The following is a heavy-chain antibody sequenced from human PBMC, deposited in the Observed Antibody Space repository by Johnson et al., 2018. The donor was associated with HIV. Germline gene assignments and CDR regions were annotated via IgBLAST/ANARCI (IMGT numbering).Heavy chain of an antibody. CDR2: ISYDGSNK. CDR3: ARAPIPRMATITDDAFDI. Sequence: QVQLVESGGGVVQPGRSLRLSCAASGFTFSSYAMHWVRQAPGKGLEWVAVISYDGSNKYYADSVKGRFTISRDNSKNTLYLQMNSLSAEDTAVYYCARAPIPRMATITDDAFDICGQGTMVTVSS. J-gene: IGHJ3*02. CDR1: GFTFSSYA. D-gene: IGHD5-24*01. V-gene: IGHV3-30*14.